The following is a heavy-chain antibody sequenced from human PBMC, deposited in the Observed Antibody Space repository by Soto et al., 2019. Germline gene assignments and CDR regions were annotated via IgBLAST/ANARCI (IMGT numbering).Heavy chain of an antibody. J-gene: IGHJ4*02. CDR3: TTDPTVVLNYYDSRELDY. D-gene: IGHD3-22*01. CDR2: IKSKTDGGTT. CDR1: GFTFSNAW. V-gene: IGHV3-15*07. Sequence: PGGSLRLSCAASGFTFSNAWMNWVRQAPGKGLEWVGRIKSKTDGGTTDYAAPVKGRFTISRDDSKNTLYLQMNSLKTEDTAVYYCTTDPTVVLNYYDSRELDYWGQGTLVTVSS.